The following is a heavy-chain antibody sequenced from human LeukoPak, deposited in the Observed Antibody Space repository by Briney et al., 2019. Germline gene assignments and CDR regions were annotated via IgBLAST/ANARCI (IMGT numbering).Heavy chain of an antibody. Sequence: GGSLRLSCAISGFTFSSYWMHWVRQAPGKGLVWVARIHSDGIATIYADSVKGRFTISRDNAKNTVSLQMNSLRAEDTAVYYCARRGAGCFDYWGQGTLVTVSS. D-gene: IGHD4/OR15-4a*01. CDR3: ARRGAGCFDY. J-gene: IGHJ4*02. CDR1: GFTFSSYW. V-gene: IGHV3-74*01. CDR2: IHSDGIAT.